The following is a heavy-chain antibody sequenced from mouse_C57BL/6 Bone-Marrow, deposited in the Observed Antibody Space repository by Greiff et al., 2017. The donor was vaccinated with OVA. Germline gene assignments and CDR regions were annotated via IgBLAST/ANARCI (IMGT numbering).Heavy chain of an antibody. V-gene: IGHV1-69*01. CDR3: ARGGTGDYYAMDY. CDR1: GYTFTSYW. CDR2: IDPSDSYT. D-gene: IGHD3-3*01. Sequence: QVQLQQPGAELVMPGASVKLSCKASGYTFTSYWMHWVKRRPGQGLQWIGEIDPSDSYTNYNQKFKGKSTLTVDKSSSTAYMQLSSLTSEDSAVYYCARGGTGDYYAMDYWGQGTSVTVSS. J-gene: IGHJ4*01.